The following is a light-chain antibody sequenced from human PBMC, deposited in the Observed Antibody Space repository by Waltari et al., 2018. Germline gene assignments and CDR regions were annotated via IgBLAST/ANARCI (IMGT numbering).Light chain of an antibody. CDR1: SSDVGGYNY. J-gene: IGLJ2*01. CDR2: DGS. Sequence: QSALTQPASVSGSPGQSITISCTGTSSDVGGYNYVSWYQQHPGKAPKLIIYDGSNRPSVVSSRFSGSTSGNTASLTISGRQAEDEADYYCSSYTSSSTQVFGGGTKLTVL. CDR3: SSYTSSSTQV. V-gene: IGLV2-14*03.